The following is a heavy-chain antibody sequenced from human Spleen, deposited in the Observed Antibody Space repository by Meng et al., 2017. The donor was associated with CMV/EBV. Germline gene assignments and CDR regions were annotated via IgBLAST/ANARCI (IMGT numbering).Heavy chain of an antibody. CDR1: GYSFTSYW. J-gene: IGHJ4*02. CDR2: IYPGDSDT. CDR3: AATISIAAAGYFDY. V-gene: IGHV5-51*01. Sequence: SGYSFTSYWIGWVRQMPGKGLEWMGIIYPGDSDTRYSPSFQGQVTISADKSISTAYLQWSSLKASDTAMYYCAATISIAAAGYFDYWGQGTLVTVSS. D-gene: IGHD6-13*01.